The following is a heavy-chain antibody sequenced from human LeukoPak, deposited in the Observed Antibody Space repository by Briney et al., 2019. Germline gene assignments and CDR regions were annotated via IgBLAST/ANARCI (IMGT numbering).Heavy chain of an antibody. J-gene: IGHJ4*02. V-gene: IGHV3-21*01. CDR3: AKDRGWNYEDYFDY. CDR2: ISSSSSYI. D-gene: IGHD1-7*01. CDR1: GFTFSSYE. Sequence: GGSLRLSCAASGFTFSSYEMNWVRQAPGKGLEWVSSISSSSSYIYYADSVKGRFTISRDNAKNSLYLQMNSLRAEDTAVYYCAKDRGWNYEDYFDYWGQGTLVTVSS.